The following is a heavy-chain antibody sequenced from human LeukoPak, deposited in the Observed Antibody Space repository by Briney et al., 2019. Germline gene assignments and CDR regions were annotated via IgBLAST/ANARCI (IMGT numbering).Heavy chain of an antibody. CDR3: ARPKAVILGGSGTYSSLDY. J-gene: IGHJ4*02. CDR2: IIAGNGNT. D-gene: IGHD3-10*01. CDR1: GYTFTSYT. Sequence: ASVKVSCKASGYTFTSYTLHWVRQAPGQRLEWMGRIIAGNGNTKYSQKFQGRVTITRDTSASTAYMEVSSLRSEDTAVYYCARPKAVILGGSGTYSSLDYWGQGTLVTVSS. V-gene: IGHV1-3*01.